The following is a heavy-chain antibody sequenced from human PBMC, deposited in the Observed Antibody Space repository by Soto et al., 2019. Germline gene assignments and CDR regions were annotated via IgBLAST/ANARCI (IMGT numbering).Heavy chain of an antibody. J-gene: IGHJ6*02. CDR1: GYTFSGYS. D-gene: IGHD2-21*01. CDR2: ISGYNGNT. V-gene: IGHV1-18*04. CDR3: ARDVFCGGAPACPDMDV. Sequence: ASVKVSCKASGYTFSGYSITWVRQAPGQGLEWMGRISGYNGNTNYARTLRGRLTLTTDTSTSTAYLELRSLTSDDTAVYYCARDVFCGGAPACPDMDVWGQGTTVTVSS.